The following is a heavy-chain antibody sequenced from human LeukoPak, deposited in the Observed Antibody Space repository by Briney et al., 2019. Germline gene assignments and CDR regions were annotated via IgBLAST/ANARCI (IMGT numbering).Heavy chain of an antibody. V-gene: IGHV3-53*01. CDR3: ASWGGGYENDYDNDY. D-gene: IGHD3-22*01. CDR1: GVTSNY. CDR2: IYNGGTT. Sequence: PGGSLRLSCAASGVTSNYMTWVRQAPGKGLEWVSVIYNGGTTYYADSVKGRFTISRDNAKNSLYLQMNSLRAEDTAVYYCASWGGGYENDYDNDYWGQGTLVTVSS. J-gene: IGHJ4*02.